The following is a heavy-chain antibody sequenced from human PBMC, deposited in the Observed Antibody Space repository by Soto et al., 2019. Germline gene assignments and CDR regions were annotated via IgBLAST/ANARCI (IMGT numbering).Heavy chain of an antibody. CDR3: AKRITTVNNKWFDP. CDR2: IKQDGSDK. CDR1: GFAFSNYW. J-gene: IGHJ5*02. D-gene: IGHD4-17*01. Sequence: PGGSLRLSCAASGFAFSNYWMTWVRQAPGEGLEWVGNIKQDGSDKYYGDSVKGRFSISRDNAKNSLYLQMNSLRAEDTAVYYCAKRITTVNNKWFDPWGQGTLVTVSS. V-gene: IGHV3-7*03.